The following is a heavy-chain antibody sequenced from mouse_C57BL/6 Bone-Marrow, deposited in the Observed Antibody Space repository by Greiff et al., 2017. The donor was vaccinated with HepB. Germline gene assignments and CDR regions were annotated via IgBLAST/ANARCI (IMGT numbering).Heavy chain of an antibody. V-gene: IGHV3-6*01. J-gene: IGHJ1*03. CDR2: ISYDGSN. CDR3: AREDTVKYFDV. CDR1: GYSITSGYY. Sequence: VQLKESGPGLVKPSQSLSLTCSVTGYSITSGYYWNWIRQFPGNKLEWMGYISYDGSNNYNPSLKNRISITRDTSKNQFFLKLNSVTTEDTATYYCAREDTVKYFDVWGTGTTVTVSS. D-gene: IGHD1-1*01.